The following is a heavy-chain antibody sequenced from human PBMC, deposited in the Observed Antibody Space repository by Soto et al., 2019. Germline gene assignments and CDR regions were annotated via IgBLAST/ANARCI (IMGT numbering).Heavy chain of an antibody. J-gene: IGHJ6*02. Sequence: GASVKVSCKASGYTFTSYYMHWVRQAPGQGLEWMGIINPSGGSTSYAQKFQGRVTMTRDTSTSTVYMELSSLRSEDTAVYYCAXDRVTIFGGGDTYGMDVWGQGTTVTVSS. CDR1: GYTFTSYY. CDR3: AXDRVTIFGGGDTYGMDV. V-gene: IGHV1-46*01. CDR2: INPSGGST. D-gene: IGHD3-9*01.